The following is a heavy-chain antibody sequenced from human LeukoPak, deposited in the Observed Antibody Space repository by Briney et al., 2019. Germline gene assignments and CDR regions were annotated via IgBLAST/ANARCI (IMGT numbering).Heavy chain of an antibody. CDR3: ATSNGYGYRPFDY. CDR2: ISYDGSNK. J-gene: IGHJ4*02. CDR1: GFTFSSYA. V-gene: IGHV3-30*04. D-gene: IGHD5-18*01. Sequence: PGGSLRLSCAASGFTFSSYAMHWVRQAPGKGLEWVAVISYDGSNKYYADSVKGRFTISRDNSKNTLYLQMNSLRAEDTAVYYCATSNGYGYRPFDYWGQGTLVTVSS.